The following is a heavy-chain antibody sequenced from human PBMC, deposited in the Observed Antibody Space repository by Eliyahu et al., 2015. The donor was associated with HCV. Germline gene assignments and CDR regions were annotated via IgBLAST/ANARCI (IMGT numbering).Heavy chain of an antibody. D-gene: IGHD3-3*01. CDR3: ARDLARNYDYPRWFDP. CDR2: ISSSSSYI. J-gene: IGHJ5*02. CDR1: GLSFSTYS. Sequence: EVQLVESGGGLVKPGGSLRLSCEASGLSFSTYSMNWVRQAPGKGVGWGSSISSSSSYIYYADSVKGRFTISRDNAKNSLYLQMNSLRAEDTAVYYCARDLARNYDYPRWFDPWGQGTLVTVSS. V-gene: IGHV3-21*01.